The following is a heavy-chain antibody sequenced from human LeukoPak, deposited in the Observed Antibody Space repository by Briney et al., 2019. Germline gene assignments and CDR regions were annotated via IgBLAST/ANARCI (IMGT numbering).Heavy chain of an antibody. CDR2: INHSGST. D-gene: IGHD1-26*01. CDR3: ARGFRSYPSYYGMDV. CDR1: GGSFSGYY. V-gene: IGHV4-34*01. J-gene: IGHJ6*02. Sequence: SETLSLTCAVYGGSFSGYYWSWIRQPPGKGLEWIGEINHSGSTNYNPPLKSRVTISVDTSKNQFSLKLSSVTAADTAVYYCARGFRSYPSYYGMDVWGQGTTVTVSS.